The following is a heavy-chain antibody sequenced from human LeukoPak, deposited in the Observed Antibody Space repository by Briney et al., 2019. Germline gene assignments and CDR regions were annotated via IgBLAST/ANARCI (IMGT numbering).Heavy chain of an antibody. CDR3: ARFNSGSYQHYFDY. J-gene: IGHJ4*02. D-gene: IGHD1-26*01. V-gene: IGHV4-39*07. CDR2: IYYSGST. Sequence: SETLSLTCTVSGGSISSSSYYWGWIRQPPGKELEWIGSIYYSGSTYYNPSLKSRVTISVDTSKNQFSLKLSSVTAADTAVYYCARFNSGSYQHYFDYWGQGTLVTVSS. CDR1: GGSISSSSYY.